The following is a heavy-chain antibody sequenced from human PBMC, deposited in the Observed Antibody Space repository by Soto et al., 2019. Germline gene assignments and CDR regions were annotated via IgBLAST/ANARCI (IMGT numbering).Heavy chain of an antibody. D-gene: IGHD5-12*01. CDR2: IWYDGSNK. CDR3: ARDGDGYNRFDY. J-gene: IGHJ4*02. Sequence: GGSLRLSCAASGFTFSSYGMHWVRQAPGKGLEWVAVIWYDGSNKYYADSVKGRFTISRDNSKNTLYLQMNSLRAEDTAVYYCARDGDGYNRFDYWGQGTLVTVSS. V-gene: IGHV3-33*01. CDR1: GFTFSSYG.